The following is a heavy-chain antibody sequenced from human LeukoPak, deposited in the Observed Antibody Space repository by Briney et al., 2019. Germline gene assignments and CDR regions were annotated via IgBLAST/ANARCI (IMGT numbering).Heavy chain of an antibody. J-gene: IGHJ2*01. Sequence: GESLKISCEGSGYSFSSYWIGWVRQMPGKGLEWMGIIYPDDSDTRYSPTFQGQVTISVDKSISAAYLQWSSLKASDTAMYYCARQLASYWYFDLWGRGTLVTVSS. V-gene: IGHV5-51*01. CDR1: GYSFSSYW. CDR3: ARQLASYWYFDL. D-gene: IGHD5-12*01. CDR2: IYPDDSDT.